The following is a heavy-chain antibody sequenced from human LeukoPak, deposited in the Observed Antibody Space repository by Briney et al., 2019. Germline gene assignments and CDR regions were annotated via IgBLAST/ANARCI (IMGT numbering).Heavy chain of an antibody. D-gene: IGHD3-22*01. CDR1: GFIFDDYL. Sequence: GGSLRLSCAASGFIFDDYLIHWVRQRPGKGLEWVSLISWDGGVTYHADSVKGRFTISRDNSKNSLYLQMNSLRTEDTALYYCAKARGLIGGAFDIWGQGTMVTVSS. V-gene: IGHV3-43*01. CDR3: AKARGLIGGAFDI. CDR2: ISWDGGVT. J-gene: IGHJ3*02.